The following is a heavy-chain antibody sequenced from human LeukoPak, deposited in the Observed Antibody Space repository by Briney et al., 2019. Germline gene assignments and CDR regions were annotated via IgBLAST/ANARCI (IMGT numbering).Heavy chain of an antibody. D-gene: IGHD4-17*01. CDR1: GFTFSSYG. CDR2: IKQDGSEK. CDR3: AKDKTTVTPRGLDI. J-gene: IGHJ3*02. V-gene: IGHV3-7*03. Sequence: GGSLRLSCAASGFTFSSYGMHWVRQAPGKGLEWVANIKQDGSEKYYVDSVKGRFTISRDNSKNTLYLQMNSLRAEDTAVYYCAKDKTTVTPRGLDIWGQGTMVTVSS.